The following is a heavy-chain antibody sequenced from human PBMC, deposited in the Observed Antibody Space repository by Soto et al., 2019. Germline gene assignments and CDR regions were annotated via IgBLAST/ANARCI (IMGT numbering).Heavy chain of an antibody. CDR1: GGSINSGGYH. CDR2: IYYSGNT. CDR3: ARASELGSRDWLDH. J-gene: IGHJ5*02. V-gene: IGHV4-31*03. Sequence: KPXETLSLTCSVSGGSINSGGYHWTWIRQHPEKGLEWIGYIYYSGNTYYNPSLRSRLTISVDTSKNQFSLNLTSVTAADTAVDDWARASELGSRDWLDHWGQGTLVTVSS. D-gene: IGHD6-6*01.